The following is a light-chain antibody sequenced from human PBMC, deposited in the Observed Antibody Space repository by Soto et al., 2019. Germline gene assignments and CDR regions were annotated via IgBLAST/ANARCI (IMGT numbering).Light chain of an antibody. CDR2: DAS. V-gene: IGKV3-11*01. CDR3: QQRSKWLT. CDR1: QSVSSY. Sequence: EIVLTQSPATLSLSPGERATLSCRASQSVSSYLAWYQQKPGQAPRLLIYDASNRATGIPARFSGSGSGTDFTLTISSLEPEDFAVYNCQQRSKWLTFGGGTKVDIK. J-gene: IGKJ4*01.